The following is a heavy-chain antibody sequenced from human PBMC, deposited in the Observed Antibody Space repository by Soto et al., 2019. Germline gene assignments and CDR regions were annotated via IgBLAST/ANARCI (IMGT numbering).Heavy chain of an antibody. CDR3: ARGVNYDFWSGPVGLGDAFDI. D-gene: IGHD3-3*01. CDR2: IYYSGST. J-gene: IGHJ3*02. V-gene: IGHV4-31*03. Sequence: SETLSLTCTVSGGSISSGGYYWSWIRQHPGKGLEWIGYIYYSGSTYYNPSLKSRVTISVDTSKNQFSLKLSSVTAADTAVYYCARGVNYDFWSGPVGLGDAFDIWGQGIMVTVSS. CDR1: GGSISSGGYY.